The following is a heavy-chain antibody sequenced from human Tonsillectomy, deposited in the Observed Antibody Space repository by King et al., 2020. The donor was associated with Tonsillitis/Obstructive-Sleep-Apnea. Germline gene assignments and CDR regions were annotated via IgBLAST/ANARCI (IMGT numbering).Heavy chain of an antibody. CDR3: AREGNFDAFDI. J-gene: IGHJ3*02. CDR1: GGSIISYY. CDR2: VDYSGCT. V-gene: IGHV4-59*01. Sequence: VQLQESGPGLVKPSETLSLICTVSGGSIISYYWSWLRQPPGKGLECIGYVDYSGCTNYNPSLKSRVTISVDTSKNQFSLKLSSVTATDTAVYYCAREGNFDAFDIWGQGTMVAVSS.